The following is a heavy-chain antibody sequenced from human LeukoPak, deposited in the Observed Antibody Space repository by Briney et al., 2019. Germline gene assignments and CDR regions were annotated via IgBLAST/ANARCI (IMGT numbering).Heavy chain of an antibody. D-gene: IGHD2-15*01. J-gene: IGHJ6*03. CDR2: INPSGGST. Sequence: ASVKVSCKASGYTFTTYYMHWVRQAPGQGLEWMGIINPSGGSTSYAQKFQGRVTMTRDTSTSTVYMALSSLRSEDTAVYYCAREAVVVVAVGSPDYYYYMDVWGKGTTVTVSS. CDR1: GYTFTTYY. V-gene: IGHV1-46*01. CDR3: AREAVVVVAVGSPDYYYYMDV.